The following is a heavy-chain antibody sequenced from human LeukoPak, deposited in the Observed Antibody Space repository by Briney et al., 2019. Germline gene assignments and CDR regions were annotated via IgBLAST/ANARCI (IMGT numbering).Heavy chain of an antibody. D-gene: IGHD4-17*01. V-gene: IGHV3-66*01. Sequence: PGGSLRLSCAASGFTVSSKYMCWVRQAPGKGLEWVSVIYSDSSTFYADSVKGRFTISRDISKNTLYLQMNSLRAGDTAVYYCATHDYGDHGDFDYWGQGTLVTVSS. CDR3: ATHDYGDHGDFDY. CDR2: IYSDSST. J-gene: IGHJ4*02. CDR1: GFTVSSKY.